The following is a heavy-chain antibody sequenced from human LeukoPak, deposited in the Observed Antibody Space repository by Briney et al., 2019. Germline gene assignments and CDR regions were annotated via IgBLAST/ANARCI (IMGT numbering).Heavy chain of an antibody. D-gene: IGHD4-17*01. CDR1: GYTFTSYY. V-gene: IGHV1-46*01. CDR3: ARAPQTTVTPYGGARRRYFDY. CDR2: INPSGGST. J-gene: IGHJ4*02. Sequence: ASVKVSCKASGYTFTSYYMHWVRQAAGQGLEWMGIINPSGGSTSYAQKFQGRVTMTRDTSTSTVYMELSSLRSEDTAVYYCARAPQTTVTPYGGARRRYFDYWGQGTLVTVSS.